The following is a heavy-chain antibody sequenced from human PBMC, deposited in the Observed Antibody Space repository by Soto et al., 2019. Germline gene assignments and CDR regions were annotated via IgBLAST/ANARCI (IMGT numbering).Heavy chain of an antibody. V-gene: IGHV4-30-2*01. J-gene: IGHJ6*02. CDR3: ARGGGFGGREYYYGMDV. Sequence: QLQLQESGSGLVKPSQTLSLTCAVSGGSISSGGYSWSWIRQPPGKGLEWVGYIYHSGSTYYNPSIKSRVTISVDSSKNQVSLKLSSGTAADTAVYYCARGGGFGGREYYYGMDVWGQGTTVTVSS. CDR1: GGSISSGGYS. CDR2: IYHSGST. D-gene: IGHD3-10*01.